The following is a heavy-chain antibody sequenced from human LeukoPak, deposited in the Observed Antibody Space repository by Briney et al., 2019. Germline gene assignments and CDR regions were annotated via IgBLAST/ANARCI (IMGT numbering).Heavy chain of an antibody. D-gene: IGHD2-15*01. J-gene: IGHJ6*02. CDR1: GYSFTSYW. V-gene: IGHV5-51*01. CDR2: IYPGDSDT. Sequence: PGESLKISCKGSGYSFTSYWIGWVRQMPGKGLEWMGIIYPGDSDTRYSPSFQGQVTISADKSISTAYLQWSSLKASDTAMYYCARCDIYCSGGSCYYYGMDVWGQGTTVTVSS. CDR3: ARCDIYCSGGSCYYYGMDV.